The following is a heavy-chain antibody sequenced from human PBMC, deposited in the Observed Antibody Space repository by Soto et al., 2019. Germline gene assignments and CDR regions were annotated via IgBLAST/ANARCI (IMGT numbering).Heavy chain of an antibody. Sequence: QVQLVQSGAEVKKPGSSVKVSCKASGGTFSSYAISWVRQAPGQGLEWMGGIIPIFGTANYAQKFQGRVMITADQSTSTAYMELSSLRSEDTAVYYCARDRRDYVWGSYRRAIYYFDYWGQGTLVTVSS. CDR3: ARDRRDYVWGSYRRAIYYFDY. CDR1: GGTFSSYA. V-gene: IGHV1-69*01. J-gene: IGHJ4*02. D-gene: IGHD3-16*02. CDR2: IIPIFGTA.